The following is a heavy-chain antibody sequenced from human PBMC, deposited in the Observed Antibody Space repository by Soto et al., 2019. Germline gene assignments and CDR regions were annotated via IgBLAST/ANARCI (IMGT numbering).Heavy chain of an antibody. J-gene: IGHJ5*02. V-gene: IGHV3-33*01. CDR2: IWYDGSNK. CDR3: ARVSYSWGGNWFDP. Sequence: QVQLVESGGGVVQPGRSLRLSCAASGFTFSSYGMHWVRQAPGKGLEWVAVIWYDGSNKYYADSVKGRFTISRDNSKNTLYLQMNSLRAEDTAVYYCARVSYSWGGNWFDPWGQGTLVTVSS. CDR1: GFTFSSYG. D-gene: IGHD3-16*01.